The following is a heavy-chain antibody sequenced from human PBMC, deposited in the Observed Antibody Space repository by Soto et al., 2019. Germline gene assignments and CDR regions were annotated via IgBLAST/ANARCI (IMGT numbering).Heavy chain of an antibody. CDR3: ARGAGGHGDYYYYYMDV. Sequence: PGGSLRLSCAGSGLTFSNFVMHWVRQAPGKGLEWVAVIWYDGNNTHYADSVKGRFTISRDNSKNTVYLQMNSLRAEDTAVYYCARGAGGHGDYYYYYMDVWGKGTTVTVSS. V-gene: IGHV3-33*01. J-gene: IGHJ6*03. CDR1: GLTFSNFV. D-gene: IGHD4-17*01. CDR2: IWYDGNNT.